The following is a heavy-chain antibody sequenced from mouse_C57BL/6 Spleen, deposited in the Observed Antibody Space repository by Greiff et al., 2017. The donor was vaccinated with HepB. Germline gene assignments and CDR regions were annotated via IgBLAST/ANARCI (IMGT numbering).Heavy chain of an antibody. V-gene: IGHV1-50*01. J-gene: IGHJ3*01. CDR3: ATKNCYGNPPGFAY. CDR2: IDPSDSYT. Sequence: QVQLQQPGAELVKPGASVKLSCKASGYTFTSYWMQWVTQRPGQGLEWIGEIDPSDSYTNYNQKFKGKATLTVDTSSSTAYMQLSSLTSEDSAVYYCATKNCYGNPPGFAYWGQGTLVTVSA. CDR1: GYTFTSYW. D-gene: IGHD2-1*01.